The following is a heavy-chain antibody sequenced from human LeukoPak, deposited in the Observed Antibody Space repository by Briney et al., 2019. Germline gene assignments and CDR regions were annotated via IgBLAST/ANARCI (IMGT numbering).Heavy chain of an antibody. CDR1: GFTISSYW. D-gene: IGHD3-10*01. CDR3: ARDLRFVTMVRGVPFDY. V-gene: IGHV3-7*01. J-gene: IGHJ4*02. Sequence: GGSLRLSCAASGFTISSYWMNWVRQAPGKGLEWVANIKQDGSEKKYVDSVKGRFTISRDNAKNSLYLQMNSLRAEDTAVYYCARDLRFVTMVRGVPFDYWGQGTLVTVSS. CDR2: IKQDGSEK.